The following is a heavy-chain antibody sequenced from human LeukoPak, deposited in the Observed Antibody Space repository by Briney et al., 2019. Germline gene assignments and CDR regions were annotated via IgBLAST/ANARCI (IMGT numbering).Heavy chain of an antibody. Sequence: SETLSLTCAVYGGSFSGYYWSWIRQPPPKGLEWIGEINHSGSTNYNPSLKSRVTISVDTSKNQFSLKLSSVTAADTAVYYCARMDYGPYYYYGMDVWGKGTTVTVSS. CDR2: INHSGST. CDR1: GGSFSGYY. D-gene: IGHD4-17*01. CDR3: ARMDYGPYYYYGMDV. J-gene: IGHJ6*04. V-gene: IGHV4-34*01.